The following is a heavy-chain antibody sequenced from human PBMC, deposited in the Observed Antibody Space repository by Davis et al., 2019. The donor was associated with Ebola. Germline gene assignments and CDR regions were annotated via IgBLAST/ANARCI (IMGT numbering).Heavy chain of an antibody. CDR1: GGTVSSYY. CDR2: IYYSGSI. J-gene: IGHJ4*02. V-gene: IGHV4-59*02. Sequence: SETLSLTCTVSGGTVSSYYWSWIRQHPGKGLEWIGYIYYSGSIHYNPSLKSRVTISLDTSKSQFSLKLSSVTAADTAVYYCARGLYPWELDYWGQGTLVTVSS. D-gene: IGHD1-1*01. CDR3: ARGLYPWELDY.